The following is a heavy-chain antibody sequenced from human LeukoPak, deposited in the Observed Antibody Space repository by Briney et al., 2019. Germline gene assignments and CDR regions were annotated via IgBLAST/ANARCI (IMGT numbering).Heavy chain of an antibody. Sequence: GGSLRLSCAASGFTFSNVWMNWVRQAPGKGLEWVVRIKSKTDGGTTDYAAHVKGRFTISRDDSKNTLYLQMNSLKTEDTAVYYCTTRSVIPLDAFDIWGQGTMVTVSS. D-gene: IGHD3-16*02. V-gene: IGHV3-15*07. CDR2: IKSKTDGGTT. J-gene: IGHJ3*02. CDR1: GFTFSNVW. CDR3: TTRSVIPLDAFDI.